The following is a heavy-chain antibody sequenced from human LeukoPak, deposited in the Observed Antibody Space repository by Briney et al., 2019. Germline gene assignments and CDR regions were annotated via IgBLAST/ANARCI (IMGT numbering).Heavy chain of an antibody. J-gene: IGHJ6*03. Sequence: GGSLRLSCAASGFPFSYFGMHWVRQAPGKGLEWVAFIRFDGNDKFYADSVKGRFTISKDTSRNTLYLQMNSLRAEDTAIYYCARGPYNGNYGDSYYYYMDVWGKGTTVTISS. V-gene: IGHV3-30*02. CDR2: IRFDGNDK. CDR3: ARGPYNGNYGDSYYYYMDV. D-gene: IGHD1-26*01. CDR1: GFPFSYFG.